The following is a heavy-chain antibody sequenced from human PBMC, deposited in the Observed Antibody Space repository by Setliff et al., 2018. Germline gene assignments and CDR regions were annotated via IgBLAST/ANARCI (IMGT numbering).Heavy chain of an antibody. Sequence: PSETLSLTCVVSGGSISSGNWWSWVRQSPGKGLEWIGEIYHSGNITYNPSVKSRVTISVDKSKDQFSLKLSSVTAADTAVYYCARDRITIFGVVIPFDYWGQGTLVTVSS. D-gene: IGHD3-3*01. V-gene: IGHV4-4*02. CDR3: ARDRITIFGVVIPFDY. J-gene: IGHJ4*02. CDR2: IYHSGNI. CDR1: GGSISSGNW.